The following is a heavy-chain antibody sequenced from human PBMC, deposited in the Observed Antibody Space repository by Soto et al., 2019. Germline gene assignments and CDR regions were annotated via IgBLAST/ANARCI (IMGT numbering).Heavy chain of an antibody. Sequence: GASVKVSCKASGYTFTGYYMHWVRQAPGQGLEWMGWINPNSGGTNYAQKFQGWVTMTRDTSISTAYMELSRLRSDDTAVYYCARDFNSSSWSGVVDYWGQGTLVTVSS. J-gene: IGHJ4*02. CDR2: INPNSGGT. V-gene: IGHV1-2*04. CDR3: ARDFNSSSWSGVVDY. D-gene: IGHD6-13*01. CDR1: GYTFTGYY.